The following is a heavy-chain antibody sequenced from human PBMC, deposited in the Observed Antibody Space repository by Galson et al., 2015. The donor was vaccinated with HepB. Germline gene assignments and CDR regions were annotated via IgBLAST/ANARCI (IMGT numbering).Heavy chain of an antibody. J-gene: IGHJ4*02. Sequence: SLRLSCAASGFTFSSYGLHWVRQAPGKGLEWVAVISYDGSNKYYADSVKGRFTISRDNSKNTLYLQMNSLRAEDTAVYYCAKDFYIVVVPAAIPQDWGQGTLVTVSS. V-gene: IGHV3-30*18. CDR1: GFTFSSYG. CDR3: AKDFYIVVVPAAIPQD. D-gene: IGHD2-2*01. CDR2: ISYDGSNK.